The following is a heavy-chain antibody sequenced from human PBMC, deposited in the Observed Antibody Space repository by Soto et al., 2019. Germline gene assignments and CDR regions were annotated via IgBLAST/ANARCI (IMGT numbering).Heavy chain of an antibody. CDR3: VRDRDIYRDMVHADL. J-gene: IGHJ4*01. V-gene: IGHV4-59*11. D-gene: IGHD5-18*01. CDR1: ADYISNPY. Sequence: ASETLSLTCTVSADYISNPYLSWVRQSPGKGLESIGYILNGGVANYNPSFRSRATMSLDTSTNKFSLHLSSVSAADTAVYFCVRDRDIYRDMVHADLWGQGTLVTVSS. CDR2: ILNGGVA.